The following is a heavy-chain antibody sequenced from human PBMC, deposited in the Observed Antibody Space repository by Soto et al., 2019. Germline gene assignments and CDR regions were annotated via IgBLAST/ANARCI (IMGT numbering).Heavy chain of an antibody. Sequence: QVQLVQSGGEVKKPGASVKVSCKATGYTFTSFGISWVRQAPGQGLEWMGWISAYNGNTNYAQKLQGRVTMTTDTSTSTASMELRSLTSDDTAVYYCARDRSMYYGMDVWGQGTTVTVSS. CDR2: ISAYNGNT. J-gene: IGHJ6*02. V-gene: IGHV1-18*01. CDR3: ARDRSMYYGMDV. CDR1: GYTFTSFG. D-gene: IGHD2-8*01.